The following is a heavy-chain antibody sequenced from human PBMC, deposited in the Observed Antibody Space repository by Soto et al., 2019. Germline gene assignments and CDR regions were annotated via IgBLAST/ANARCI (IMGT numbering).Heavy chain of an antibody. V-gene: IGHV3-66*01. J-gene: IGHJ4*02. D-gene: IGHD2-21*01. CDR3: ASRGD. CDR2: IYPDGST. CDR1: GFSVSSDF. Sequence: EVQLVESGGGLVQPGGSLRLSFAASGFSVSSDFMIWVRQAPGKGLDWVSSIYPDGSTFHAESVKGRFTISRDSSKNTLYLQMNSLRVEDTAVYYCASRGDWGQGALVTVSS.